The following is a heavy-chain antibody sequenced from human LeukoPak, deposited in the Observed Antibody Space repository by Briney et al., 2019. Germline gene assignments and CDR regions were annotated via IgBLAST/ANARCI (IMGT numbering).Heavy chain of an antibody. Sequence: SVKVSCKASGGTFSSYAISWVRQAPGQGLEWMGGIIPIFGTANYAQKFQGRVTITTDESTSTAYMELSSLRSEDTAVYYCARDLWYGDYDGRLGGDYRGQGTLVTVSS. J-gene: IGHJ4*02. D-gene: IGHD4-17*01. CDR1: GGTFSSYA. CDR3: ARDLWYGDYDGRLGGDY. CDR2: IIPIFGTA. V-gene: IGHV1-69*05.